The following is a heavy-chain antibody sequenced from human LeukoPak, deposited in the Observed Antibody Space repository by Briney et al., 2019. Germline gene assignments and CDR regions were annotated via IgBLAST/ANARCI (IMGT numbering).Heavy chain of an antibody. CDR2: ISGSGGST. V-gene: IGHV3-23*01. J-gene: IGHJ5*02. CDR3: AKCASVGYYDSSGYYYS. Sequence: GGSLRLSCAASGFTFSSYAMSWVRQAPGKGLEWVSAISGSGGSTYYADSVKGRFTISRDNSKNTLYLQMNSLRAEDTAVYYCAKCASVGYYDSSGYYYSWGQGTLVTVSS. CDR1: GFTFSSYA. D-gene: IGHD3-22*01.